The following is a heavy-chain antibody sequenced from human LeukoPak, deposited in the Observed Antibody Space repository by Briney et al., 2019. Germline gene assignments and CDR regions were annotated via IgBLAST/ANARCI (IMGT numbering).Heavy chain of an antibody. CDR3: ARSLTIFGVAHFDY. Sequence: SETLSLTCTVSGGSISSSSYYWGWIRQPPGKGLEWIGSIYYSGSTYYNPSLKSRVTISVDRSKNQFSLKLSSVTAADTAVYYCARSLTIFGVAHFDYWGQGTLVTVSS. CDR2: IYYSGST. V-gene: IGHV4-39*07. J-gene: IGHJ4*02. D-gene: IGHD3-3*01. CDR1: GGSISSSSYY.